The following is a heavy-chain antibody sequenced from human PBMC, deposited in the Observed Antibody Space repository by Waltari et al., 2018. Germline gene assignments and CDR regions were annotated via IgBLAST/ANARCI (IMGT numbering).Heavy chain of an antibody. CDR3: ARQEIIVEVTGDGFDI. J-gene: IGHJ3*02. D-gene: IGHD2-21*02. CDR2: IRHSGTT. Sequence: QVQLQQRGAGLLKPSETLSLTCAVYGGSFSGYYWRWTRPPPGKGLGWIGEIRHSGTTNYNPSLKRRVTISLDTSKNQFALKLSSVTAADTAVYYCARQEIIVEVTGDGFDIWGQGTMVTVSS. V-gene: IGHV4-34*01. CDR1: GGSFSGYY.